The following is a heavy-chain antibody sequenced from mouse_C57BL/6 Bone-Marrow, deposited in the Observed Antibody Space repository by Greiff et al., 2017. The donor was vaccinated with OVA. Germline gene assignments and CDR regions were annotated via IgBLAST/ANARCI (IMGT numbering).Heavy chain of an antibody. J-gene: IGHJ2*01. CDR2: IYPGSGST. V-gene: IGHV1-55*01. Sequence: QVQLQQPGAELVKPGASVKMSCKASGYTFTSYWITWVKQRPGQGLEWIGNIYPGSGSTNYNEKFKSKATLTVDTSSSTAYIQLSSLTSEDSAVYYCAREGNYYVSSCSFDYWGQGTTLTVSS. CDR3: AREGNYYVSSCSFDY. D-gene: IGHD1-1*01. CDR1: GYTFTSYW.